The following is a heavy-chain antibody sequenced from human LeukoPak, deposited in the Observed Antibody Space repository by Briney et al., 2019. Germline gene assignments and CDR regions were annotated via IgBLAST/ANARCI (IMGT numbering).Heavy chain of an antibody. CDR1: GYTFTDYF. J-gene: IGHJ4*02. CDR2: MNPNSGGT. Sequence: ASVKVSCKASGYTFTDYFIHWLRQAPGQGLEWMGWMNPNSGGTNYAQNFQGRVTMTRDTSINSAYMELSSLRSDDTAVFYCAGTYRSGWYFDYWGQGTLVTVSS. CDR3: AGTYRSGWYFDY. D-gene: IGHD6-19*01. V-gene: IGHV1-2*02.